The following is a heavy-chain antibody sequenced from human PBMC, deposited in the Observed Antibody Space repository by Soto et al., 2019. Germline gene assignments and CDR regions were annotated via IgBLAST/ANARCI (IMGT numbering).Heavy chain of an antibody. D-gene: IGHD6-13*01. CDR2: IKQDGSEK. V-gene: IGHV3-7*05. CDR1: GFTFSSYW. Sequence: PGVSLRLSCAASGFTFSSYWMSWVRQAPGKGLEWVANIKQDGSEKYYVDSVKGRLTISRDNAKNSLYLQMNSLRAEDTAVYYCARREGSGSWSVPCFDYWGQGSRVTVSS. J-gene: IGHJ4*02. CDR3: ARREGSGSWSVPCFDY.